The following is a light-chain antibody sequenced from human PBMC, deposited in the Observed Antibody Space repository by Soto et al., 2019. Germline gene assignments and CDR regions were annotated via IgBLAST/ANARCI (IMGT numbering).Light chain of an antibody. Sequence: QSVLTQPASLSGSPGQAVTISCTGTSSDVGAHGYVSWYQQNPGKAPKLMLYEVNERPSGVPDRFSGSKSGNTASLTVSGLQADDEGNYYCSSYAGGNNWVFGGGTKVTVL. CDR3: SSYAGGNNWV. V-gene: IGLV2-8*01. CDR1: SSDVGAHGY. CDR2: EVN. J-gene: IGLJ3*02.